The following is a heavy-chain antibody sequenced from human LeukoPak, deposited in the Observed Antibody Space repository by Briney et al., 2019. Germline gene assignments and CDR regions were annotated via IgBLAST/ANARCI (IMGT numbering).Heavy chain of an antibody. Sequence: LETLSLTCTVSGGSISSNSYYWGWIRQPPGKGLEWVGSMYYSGNTYYNPSLKSRVTISVDTSKNQLSLKLSSVTAADTAVYYCARGYGWFDYWGQGTLVTVSS. D-gene: IGHD5-18*01. CDR1: GGSISSNSYY. V-gene: IGHV4-39*02. J-gene: IGHJ4*02. CDR2: MYYSGNT. CDR3: ARGYGWFDY.